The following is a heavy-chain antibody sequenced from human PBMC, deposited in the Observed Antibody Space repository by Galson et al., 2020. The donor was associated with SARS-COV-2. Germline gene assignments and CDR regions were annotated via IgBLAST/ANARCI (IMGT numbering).Heavy chain of an antibody. Sequence: GESLKISCAASGFAFSSFAIHWVRHPPGGGLEWVGVVSYDGNHKYYTDSVKGRFTISRDNSKNMLYLQMNSLTTEDTAVYYCARDLVGYSGSGPSYKVSPLEYRGRGTLVTVSS. J-gene: IGHJ4*02. CDR1: GFAFSSFA. V-gene: IGHV3-30*10. D-gene: IGHD3-10*01. CDR2: VSYDGNHK. CDR3: ARDLVGYSGSGPSYKVSPLEY.